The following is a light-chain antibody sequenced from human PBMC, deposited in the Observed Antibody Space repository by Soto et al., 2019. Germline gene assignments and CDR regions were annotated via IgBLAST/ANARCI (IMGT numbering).Light chain of an antibody. V-gene: IGKV3-15*01. Sequence: IVVRQAPATLCVSRGERATLSCRAGQGVTTNFAWYQQKSGQSPRLLIYDVSIRATGVPARFSATGSETDFTLTISGLQSADSAVYFCQQYNNWPFSFGQGTRLEIK. CDR1: QGVTTN. J-gene: IGKJ5*01. CDR2: DVS. CDR3: QQYNNWPFS.